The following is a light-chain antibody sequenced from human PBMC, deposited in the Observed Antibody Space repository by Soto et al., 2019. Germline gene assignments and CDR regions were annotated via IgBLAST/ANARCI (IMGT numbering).Light chain of an antibody. Sequence: QSALTQPRSVSGSPGQSVTISCTGTISDVGGYNYVSWYQLHSGKAPKLLISDVTKRPSWVPDRFSGSKSGNTASLTISDLQAEDEADYYCSSYAGDNNLVFGGGTKLTVL. V-gene: IGLV2-11*01. CDR2: DVT. CDR1: ISDVGGYNY. CDR3: SSYAGDNNLV. J-gene: IGLJ2*01.